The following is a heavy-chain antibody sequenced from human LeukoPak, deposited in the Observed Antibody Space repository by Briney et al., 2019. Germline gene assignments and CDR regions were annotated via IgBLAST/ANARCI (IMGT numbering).Heavy chain of an antibody. V-gene: IGHV4-61*02. Sequence: SQTLSLTCTVSGGSISSGSYYWSWIRQPAGKGLEWIGRIYTSGSTNYNPSLKSRVTISVDTSKNQFSLKLSSVTAAGTAVYYCARVRVILTTMASFAYWGQGSLVTASP. J-gene: IGHJ4*02. D-gene: IGHD3-9*01. CDR2: IYTSGST. CDR1: GGSISSGSYY. CDR3: ARVRVILTTMASFAY.